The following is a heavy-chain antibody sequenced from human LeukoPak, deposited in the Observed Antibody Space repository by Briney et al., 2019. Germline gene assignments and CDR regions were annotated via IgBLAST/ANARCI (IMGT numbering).Heavy chain of an antibody. CDR3: ARPLYYYDSSGYPSGH. CDR1: GFTFSSYA. V-gene: IGHV3-30*04. CDR2: ISYDGSNK. J-gene: IGHJ1*01. D-gene: IGHD3-22*01. Sequence: GGSLRLSCAASGFTFSSYAMHWVRQAPGKGLEWVAVISYDGSNKYYADSVKGRFTISRDNSKNTLYLQMNSLRAEDTAVYYCARPLYYYDSSGYPSGHWGQGTLVTVSS.